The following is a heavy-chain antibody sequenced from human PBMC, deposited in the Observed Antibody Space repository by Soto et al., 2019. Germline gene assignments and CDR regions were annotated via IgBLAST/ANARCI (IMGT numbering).Heavy chain of an antibody. CDR3: ARKVVGSTSRPDYWYFDL. J-gene: IGHJ2*01. CDR1: GFTFINYA. V-gene: IGHV3-23*01. CDR2: ISGGGDAT. Sequence: EVQLLESGGDSVQPGGSVRLSCAGSGFTFINYAMNWVRQAPGKGLEWVSTISGGGDATFFADSVRGRFTFSRDNSKNTVTLQMNSLGVDETAVYYCARKVVGSTSRPDYWYFDLWGRGTLVTVSS. D-gene: IGHD2-21*01.